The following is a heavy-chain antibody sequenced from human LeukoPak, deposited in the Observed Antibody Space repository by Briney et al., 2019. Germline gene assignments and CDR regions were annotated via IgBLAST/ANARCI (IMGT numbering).Heavy chain of an antibody. CDR3: ARGWGYSSSWLDAFDI. CDR1: GGSISSYY. CDR2: IYYSGST. V-gene: IGHV4-59*01. Sequence: SETLSLTCTVSGGSISSYYWSWIRQPPGKGLEWIGYIYYSGSTNYNPSLKSRVTISVDTSKNQFSLKLSSVTAADTAVYYCARGWGYSSSWLDAFDIWGQGTMVTVSS. D-gene: IGHD6-13*01. J-gene: IGHJ3*02.